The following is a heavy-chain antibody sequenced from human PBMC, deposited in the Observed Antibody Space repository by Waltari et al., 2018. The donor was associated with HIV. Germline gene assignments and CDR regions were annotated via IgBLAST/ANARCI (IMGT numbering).Heavy chain of an antibody. J-gene: IGHJ4*02. V-gene: IGHV4-39*01. CDR2: IHYTGYT. CDR1: DGPLGGSSFC. Sequence: HLQLQESGPGLVTPSENLSLTCSVHDGPLGGSSFCWGWVRQSPGRGLEWIGSIHYTGYTYYNPSLESRVTVSVDTARNQFSLSLNSVTAADTALYYCARHKDYYYEPTALFLVWGRGLLVTVSS. CDR3: ARHKDYYYEPTALFLV. D-gene: IGHD3-22*01.